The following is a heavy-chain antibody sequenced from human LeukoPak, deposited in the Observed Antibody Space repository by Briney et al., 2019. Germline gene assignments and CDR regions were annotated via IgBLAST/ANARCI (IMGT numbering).Heavy chain of an antibody. J-gene: IGHJ4*02. Sequence: XVRHAPXKGLVWVSRITSDGGDTTYADSVKGRFTISRDNAKNTLYLQTHSLRAEDTALYYCATERGHCITTSCYKPYDYWGQGTLVTVSS. CDR3: ATERGHCITTSCYKPYDY. CDR2: ITSDGGDT. D-gene: IGHD2-2*02. V-gene: IGHV3-74*01.